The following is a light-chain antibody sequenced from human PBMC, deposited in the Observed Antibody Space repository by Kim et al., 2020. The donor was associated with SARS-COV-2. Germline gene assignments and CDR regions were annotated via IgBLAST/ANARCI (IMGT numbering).Light chain of an antibody. J-gene: IGLJ3*02. CDR2: YDT. CDR3: QVWDSGRDQWV. V-gene: IGLV3-21*04. Sequence: SYELTQPPSVSEAPGKTATITCGGDDIGTKSVHWYQQKPGQAPVLVIYYDTDRPSGIPERFSASNSGNTPTLTVSRVEAGDEAAYYCQVWDSGRDQWVFG. CDR1: DIGTKS.